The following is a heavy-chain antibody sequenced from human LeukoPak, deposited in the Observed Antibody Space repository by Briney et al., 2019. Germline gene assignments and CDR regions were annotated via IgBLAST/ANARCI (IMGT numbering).Heavy chain of an antibody. Sequence: SETLSLTCAVSGGSISSSNWWSWVRQPPGKGLEWIGEIYHSGSTNYNPSLKSRVTISVDKSKNQFSLKLSSVTAADTAVYYCERTRYDILTGPSDAFDIWGQGTMVTVSS. J-gene: IGHJ3*02. V-gene: IGHV4-4*02. CDR3: ERTRYDILTGPSDAFDI. CDR2: IYHSGST. D-gene: IGHD3-9*01. CDR1: GGSISSSNW.